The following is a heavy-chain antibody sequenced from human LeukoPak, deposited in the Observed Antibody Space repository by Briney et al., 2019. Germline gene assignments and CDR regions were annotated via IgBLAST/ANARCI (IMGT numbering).Heavy chain of an antibody. D-gene: IGHD6-13*01. J-gene: IGHJ2*01. CDR2: IYTSGST. V-gene: IGHV4-61*02. CDR1: GGSISSGSYY. CDR3: ARVYYSNSYDYWYFDL. Sequence: PSQTLSLTCTVSGGSISSGSYYWSWIRQPAGKGLEWIGRIYTSGSTNYNPSLKSRVTISVDTSKNQFSLKLSSVTAADTAVYYCARVYYSNSYDYWYFDLWGRGTLVTVSS.